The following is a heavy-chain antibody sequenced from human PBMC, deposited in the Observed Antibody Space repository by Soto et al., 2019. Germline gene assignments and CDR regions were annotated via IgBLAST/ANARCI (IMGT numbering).Heavy chain of an antibody. CDR1: GFMFDNYA. V-gene: IGHV3-23*01. Sequence: GGSLRLSCAASGFMFDNYAMNWVRQAPGKGLEWVSSISGSGGSTDYADSVKGRFNLSRDNSKNTLYLQMNSLRADDTAVYYCAKESPGLSDYYFDYWGQGTLVTVS. CDR3: AKESPGLSDYYFDY. D-gene: IGHD2-21*02. CDR2: ISGSGGST. J-gene: IGHJ4*02.